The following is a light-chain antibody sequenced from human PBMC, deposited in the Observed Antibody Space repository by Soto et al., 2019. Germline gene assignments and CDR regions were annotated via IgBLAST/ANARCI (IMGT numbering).Light chain of an antibody. Sequence: EIVLTHSPATLSLSPGERATLSCRASQSVSSYFAWYQQKPGQAPRLLIYDASNRATGIPARFSGSGPGTDFTLTISSLEPEDFAVYYCQQRGNWPLTFGQGTKVDIK. CDR2: DAS. CDR3: QQRGNWPLT. CDR1: QSVSSY. J-gene: IGKJ1*01. V-gene: IGKV3-11*01.